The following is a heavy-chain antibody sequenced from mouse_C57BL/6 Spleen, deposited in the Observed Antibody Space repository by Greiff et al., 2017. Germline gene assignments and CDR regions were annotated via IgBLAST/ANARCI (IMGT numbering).Heavy chain of an antibody. CDR1: GFTFSSYA. D-gene: IGHD1-1*01. CDR2: ISSGGDYT. Sequence: EVKLVESGEGLVKPGGSLKLSCAASGFTFSSYAMSWVRQTPEKRLEWVAYISSGGDYTYYADTVKGRFTISRDNARNTLYLQMSSLKSEDTAMYYCTRENYYGSSDVGFADWGQGTLVTVSA. J-gene: IGHJ3*01. V-gene: IGHV5-9-1*02. CDR3: TRENYYGSSDVGFAD.